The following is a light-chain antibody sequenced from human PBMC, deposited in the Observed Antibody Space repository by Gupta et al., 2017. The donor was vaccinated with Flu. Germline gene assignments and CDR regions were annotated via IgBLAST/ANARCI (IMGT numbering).Light chain of an antibody. CDR1: SSNIGAGYA. Sequence: QPVLTQPPPVSGAPGQRVTISCPGSSSNIGAGYAVHWYQQLPGTAPQLLIYGTSNRPSGVPDRFSGSKSGTSASLAITGLQAEDEADYYCQSYDSSLSGYVFGTGTKVTVL. CDR3: QSYDSSLSGYV. CDR2: GTS. J-gene: IGLJ1*01. V-gene: IGLV1-40*01.